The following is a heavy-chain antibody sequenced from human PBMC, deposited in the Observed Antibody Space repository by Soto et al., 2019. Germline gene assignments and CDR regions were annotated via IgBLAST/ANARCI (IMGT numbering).Heavy chain of an antibody. CDR2: IRGSGDGT. J-gene: IGHJ4*02. D-gene: IGHD6-19*01. Sequence: GGSLRLSCAASGFSFSSYALSWVRQAPGKGLEWVSAIRGSGDGTYYADSVKGRFTISRDNSKNTLYLQMNSLRAEDTAVYYCAKDPWSSSGYYYFDYWGQGTLVTVSS. CDR1: GFSFSSYA. V-gene: IGHV3-23*01. CDR3: AKDPWSSSGYYYFDY.